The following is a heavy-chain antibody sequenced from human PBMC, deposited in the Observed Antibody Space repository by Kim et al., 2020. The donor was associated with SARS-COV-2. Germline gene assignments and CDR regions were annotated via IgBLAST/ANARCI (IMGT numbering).Heavy chain of an antibody. V-gene: IGHV4-34*01. J-gene: IGHJ4*02. D-gene: IGHD4-17*01. Sequence: NPSLKSRVTISVDTSKNQFSLKLSSVTAADTAVYYCARGGTTVVTREYDYWGQGTLVTVSS. CDR3: ARGGTTVVTREYDY.